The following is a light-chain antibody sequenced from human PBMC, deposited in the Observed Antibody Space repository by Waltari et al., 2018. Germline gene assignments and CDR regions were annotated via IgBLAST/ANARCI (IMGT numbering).Light chain of an antibody. J-gene: IGKJ3*01. CDR1: QSIRTY. V-gene: IGKV1-13*02. Sequence: AIQMTQSPSSLSASVGDKVTITCQASQSIRTYLAWYQQKPGKAPKSLIYKASNLEDGVPSRFSGSGSGTVFTLTISSLQPEDFASYSCQQYHSLPFTFGPGTKLDIK. CDR3: QQYHSLPFT. CDR2: KAS.